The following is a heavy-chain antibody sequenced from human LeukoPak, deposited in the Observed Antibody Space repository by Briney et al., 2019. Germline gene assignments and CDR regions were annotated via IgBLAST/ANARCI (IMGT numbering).Heavy chain of an antibody. D-gene: IGHD2-21*01. V-gene: IGHV3-74*01. CDR3: ARVVESDAFDI. Sequence: GGSLRLSCAASGFTFSSYWMHWVRQAPGKGLVWVSRINSDGSSTSYADSVKGRFTISRDNAKNTLYLQMNSLRAEDTAVYYCARVVESDAFDIWGQGTMVTASS. J-gene: IGHJ3*02. CDR2: INSDGSST. CDR1: GFTFSSYW.